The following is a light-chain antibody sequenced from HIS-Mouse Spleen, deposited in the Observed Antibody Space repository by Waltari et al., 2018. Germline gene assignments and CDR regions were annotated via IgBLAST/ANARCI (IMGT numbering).Light chain of an antibody. V-gene: IGLV2-8*01. CDR2: DVS. Sequence: QSALTQPPSASGSPGQSVTISCTGTSRDVGGYNYVPWYQPHPGKAPKRMIYDVSKRPSGVPDRFSGSKSGNTASLTVSGLQAEDEADYYCSSYAGSNNWVFGGGTKLTVL. CDR3: SSYAGSNNWV. J-gene: IGLJ2*01. CDR1: SRDVGGYNY.